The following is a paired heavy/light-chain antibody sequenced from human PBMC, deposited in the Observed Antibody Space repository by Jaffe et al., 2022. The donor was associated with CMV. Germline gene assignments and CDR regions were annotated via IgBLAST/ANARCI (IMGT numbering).Heavy chain of an antibody. Sequence: QVQLQESGPGLVKPSETLSLTCTVSGGSISRYYWSWIRQIPGKGLEWIGFIYYSGSTNYNPSLKSRVTISVDTSKNQFSLELSSVTAADTAVYYCSKVTSGYWQFDLWGRGTLVTVSS. J-gene: IGHJ2*01. CDR3: SKVTSGYWQFDL. V-gene: IGHV4-59*01. CDR2: IYYSGST. CDR1: GGSISRYY. D-gene: IGHD1-26*01.
Light chain of an antibody. J-gene: IGKJ4*01. CDR2: AAS. CDR1: QSINKY. CDR3: QQSYITPRLS. V-gene: IGKV1-39*01. Sequence: DIQMTQSPSSLSASVGDRVTITCRASQSINKYLNWYQQEPGKAPKLLIYAASSLQSGVPSRFSGSGSGTDFTLTISGLQAEDSATYYCQQSYITPRLSFGGGTKVEIK.